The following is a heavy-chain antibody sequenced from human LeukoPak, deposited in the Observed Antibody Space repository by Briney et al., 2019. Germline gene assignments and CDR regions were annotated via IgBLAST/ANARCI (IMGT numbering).Heavy chain of an antibody. J-gene: IGHJ6*02. CDR3: ARDLNKKLGYCSSTSCQDYYYYGMDV. Sequence: PGGSLRLSCAASGFTVSSNYMIWVRQAPGKGLEGGSVIYSGGSTYYADSVKGRFTISRDNSKNTLYLQMNSIRAEDKAVYYCARDLNKKLGYCSSTSCQDYYYYGMDVWGQGTTVTVSS. CDR1: GFTVSSNY. D-gene: IGHD2-2*01. V-gene: IGHV3-66*01. CDR2: IYSGGST.